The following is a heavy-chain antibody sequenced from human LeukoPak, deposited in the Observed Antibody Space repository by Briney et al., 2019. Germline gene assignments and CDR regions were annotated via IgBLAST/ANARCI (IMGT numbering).Heavy chain of an antibody. CDR2: INTNTGNP. V-gene: IGHV7-4-1*02. CDR1: GYTFTSYA. CDR3: ARGPVGRWFGYGNAFDI. D-gene: IGHD3-10*01. J-gene: IGHJ3*02. Sequence: ASVKVSCKASGYTFTSYAMNWVRQAPGQGLEWMGWINTNTGNPTYAQGFTGRFVFSLDTSVSTAYLQISSLKAEDTAVYYCARGPVGRWFGYGNAFDIWGQGTMVTVSS.